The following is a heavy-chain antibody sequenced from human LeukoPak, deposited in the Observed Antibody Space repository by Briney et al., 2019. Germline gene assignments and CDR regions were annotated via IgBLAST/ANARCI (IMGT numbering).Heavy chain of an antibody. CDR3: ARASRYDFWSGYPYYFDY. J-gene: IGHJ4*02. D-gene: IGHD3-3*01. CDR1: GFTFSSYS. CDR2: ISSSSSTI. V-gene: IGHV3-48*01. Sequence: PGGSLRLSXAASGFTFSSYSMNWVRQAPGKGLEWVSYISSSSSTIYYADSVKGRFTISRDNAKNSLYLQMNSLRAEDTAVYYCARASRYDFWSGYPYYFDYWGQGTLVTVSS.